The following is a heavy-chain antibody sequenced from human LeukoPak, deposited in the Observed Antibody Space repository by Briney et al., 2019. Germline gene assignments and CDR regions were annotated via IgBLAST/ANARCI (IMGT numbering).Heavy chain of an antibody. D-gene: IGHD2/OR15-2a*01. V-gene: IGHV3-7*04. J-gene: IGHJ4*02. Sequence: ANIKQDGSEKYYVDSVKGRFTISRDNAKNSLHLQMNSLRAEDTAVYYCARGPTRANSTDYWGQGALVTVSS. CDR3: ARGPTRANSTDY. CDR2: IKQDGSEK.